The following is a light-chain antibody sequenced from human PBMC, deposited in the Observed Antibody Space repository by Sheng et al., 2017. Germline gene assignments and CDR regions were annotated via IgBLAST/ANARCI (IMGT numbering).Light chain of an antibody. V-gene: IGKV1-39*01. CDR1: QSISTY. Sequence: DIVMTQSPSSLSASVGDRVTLTCRASQSISTYLHWYQQRPGKAPKLLIYATFNLQSGIPSRFSGSGSGTDFSLTISSLQPEDFATYYCQQSYSNPVTFGQGTRLEI. J-gene: IGKJ5*01. CDR2: ATF. CDR3: QQSYSNPVT.